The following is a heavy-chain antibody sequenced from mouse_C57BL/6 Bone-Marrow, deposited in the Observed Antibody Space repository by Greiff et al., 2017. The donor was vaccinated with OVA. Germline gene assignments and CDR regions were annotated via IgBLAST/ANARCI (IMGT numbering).Heavy chain of an antibody. D-gene: IGHD3-3*01. CDR3: ARDRGPFDY. CDR1: GFTFSDYY. CDR2: INHDGSST. V-gene: IGHV5-16*01. Sequence: EVKLVESEGGLVQPGSSMKLSCTASGFTFSDYYMAWVRQVPEKGLEWVANINHDGSSTYYLDSLKSRFIISRDNAKNILYLQMSSLKSEDTATYYCARDRGPFDYWGQGTTLTVSS. J-gene: IGHJ2*01.